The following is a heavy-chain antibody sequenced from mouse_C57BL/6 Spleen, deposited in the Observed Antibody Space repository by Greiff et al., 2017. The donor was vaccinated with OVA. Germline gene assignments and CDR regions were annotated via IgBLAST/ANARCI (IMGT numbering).Heavy chain of an antibody. Sequence: QVQLQQSGAELVRPGASVKLSCKASGYTFTDYEMHWVKQTPVHGLEWIGAIDPETGGTAYNQKFKGKAILTAAKSSSTAYMQLRSLTSEGCAVYYCTRGYGYPCAYWGQGTLVTVSA. J-gene: IGHJ3*01. CDR2: IDPETGGT. CDR1: GYTFTDYE. V-gene: IGHV1-15*01. CDR3: TRGYGYPCAY. D-gene: IGHD2-2*01.